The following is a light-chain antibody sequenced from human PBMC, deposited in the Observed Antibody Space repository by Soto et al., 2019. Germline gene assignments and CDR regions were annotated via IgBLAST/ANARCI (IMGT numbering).Light chain of an antibody. CDR3: SAFTSRSTLV. CDR2: EVR. J-gene: IGLJ2*01. Sequence: QSALTQPASVSGSPGQSITIFCAGTMRDVGAYNLVSWYQQHPGRAPQLIIYEVRNRPSGTSFRFSGSKSGNTASLTISGLKSEDEADYYCSAFTSRSTLVFGGGTKVTVL. V-gene: IGLV2-14*01. CDR1: MRDVGAYNL.